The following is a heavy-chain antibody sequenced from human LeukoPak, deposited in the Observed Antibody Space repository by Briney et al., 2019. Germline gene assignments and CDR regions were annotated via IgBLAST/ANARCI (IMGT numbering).Heavy chain of an antibody. CDR2: ISSSSGTI. CDR3: ARVGSDVVVPAAIGYFDY. Sequence: GGSLRLSCAASGFTFSSYAMIWVRQAPGKGLEWVSYISSSSGTIYYADSVKGRFTISRDNAKNSLYLQMNSLRAEDTAVYYCARVGSDVVVPAAIGYFDYWGQGTLVTVSS. CDR1: GFTFSSYA. J-gene: IGHJ4*02. D-gene: IGHD2-2*02. V-gene: IGHV3-48*01.